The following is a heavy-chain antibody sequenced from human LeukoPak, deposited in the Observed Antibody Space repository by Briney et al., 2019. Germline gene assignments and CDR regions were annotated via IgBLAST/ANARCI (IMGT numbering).Heavy chain of an antibody. CDR2: IYYSGST. V-gene: IGHV4-39*01. CDR1: GGSISSSSCY. J-gene: IGHJ4*02. Sequence: SETLSLTCTVSGGSISSSSCYWGWIRQPPGKGLEWIGSIYYSGSTYYNPSLKSRVTISVDTSKNQFSLKLSSVTAADTAVYYCARRDAVAGTGGFDYWGQGTLVTVYS. D-gene: IGHD6-19*01. CDR3: ARRDAVAGTGGFDY.